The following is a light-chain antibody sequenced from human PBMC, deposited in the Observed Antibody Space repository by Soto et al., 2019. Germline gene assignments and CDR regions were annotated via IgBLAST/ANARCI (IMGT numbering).Light chain of an antibody. V-gene: IGKV3-20*01. CDR2: GAS. J-gene: IGKJ5*01. CDR3: QQYGGSPIT. Sequence: SPGEIATLSCRASHSVTTRLAWYQHKPGQAPTLLMSGASNRASGVPVRFSGSGPGTDFTLTITRLEPEDFALYYCQQYGGSPITFGLGTRLEIK. CDR1: HSVTTR.